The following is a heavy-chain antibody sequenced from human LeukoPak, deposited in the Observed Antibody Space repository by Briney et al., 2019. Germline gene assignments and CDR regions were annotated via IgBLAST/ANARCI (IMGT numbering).Heavy chain of an antibody. D-gene: IGHD3-22*01. CDR3: ARDRYQYYYDSSGYYPTGFDY. V-gene: IGHV1-2*04. J-gene: IGHJ4*02. CDR2: INPNSGGT. Sequence: ASVKVSCKASGYTFTSYGISWVRQAPGQGLEWMGWINPNSGGTNYAQKFQGWVTMTRDTSISTAYMELSRLRSDDTAVYYCARDRYQYYYDSSGYYPTGFDYWGQGTLVTVSS. CDR1: GYTFTSYG.